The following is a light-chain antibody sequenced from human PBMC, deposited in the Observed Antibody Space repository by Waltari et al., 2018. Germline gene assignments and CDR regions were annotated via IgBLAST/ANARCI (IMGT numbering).Light chain of an antibody. CDR3: QQRSNWPPIT. CDR1: QRVSSY. CDR2: DAS. J-gene: IGKJ5*01. V-gene: IGKV3-11*01. Sequence: EIVLTQSPATLSLSPGERATLSCRASQRVSSYLAWYQQKPGQAPRLLIYDASSRATGIPARFSGSGSGTDFTLTISSLEPEDFAVYYCQQRSNWPPITFGQGTRLEIK.